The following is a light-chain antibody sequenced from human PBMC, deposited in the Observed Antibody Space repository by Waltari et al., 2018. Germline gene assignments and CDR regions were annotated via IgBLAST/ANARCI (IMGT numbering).Light chain of an antibody. CDR1: QSISSW. J-gene: IGKJ1*01. V-gene: IGKV1-5*03. CDR3: QQYNSYST. CDR2: KAS. Sequence: DIQMTQSPSTLSASVGDRVTSTCRTSQSISSWLAWYQQKPVKAPKLLIYKASSLESGVPSRVSGSGSGTEFTLTISSLQPDDFATYYCQQYNSYSTFGQGTKVEIK.